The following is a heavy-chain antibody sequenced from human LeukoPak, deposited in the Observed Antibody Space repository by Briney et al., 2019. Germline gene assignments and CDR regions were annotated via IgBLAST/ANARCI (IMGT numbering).Heavy chain of an antibody. CDR1: VFTFSSYG. Sequence: PGRSLRLSCADSVFTFSSYGMHWVRQAPGKGLEWVAVISYDGSNKYYADSVKGRFTISRDNSKNTLYLQMNSLRAEDTAVYYCAKDHGSERYFDYWGQGTLVTVSS. D-gene: IGHD3-10*01. J-gene: IGHJ4*02. CDR2: ISYDGSNK. V-gene: IGHV3-30*18. CDR3: AKDHGSERYFDY.